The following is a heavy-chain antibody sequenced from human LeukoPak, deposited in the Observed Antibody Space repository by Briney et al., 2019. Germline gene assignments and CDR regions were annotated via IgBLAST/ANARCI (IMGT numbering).Heavy chain of an antibody. CDR3: ARDERYSSGLKTIDY. V-gene: IGHV3-11*01. CDR2: ISSSGSTI. J-gene: IGHJ4*02. D-gene: IGHD6-19*01. CDR1: GFTFSDYY. Sequence: GGSLRLSCAASGFTFSDYYISWIRQAPGKGLEWVSYISSSGSTIYYADSVKGRFTISRDNAKNSLYLQMNSLRAEDTAVYYCARDERYSSGLKTIDYWGQGTLVTVSS.